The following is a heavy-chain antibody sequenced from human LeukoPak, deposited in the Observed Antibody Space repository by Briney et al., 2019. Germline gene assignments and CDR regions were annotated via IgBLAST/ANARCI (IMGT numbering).Heavy chain of an antibody. Sequence: PSETLSLTCAVYGGSFSGYFWSWIRQPPGKGLEWIGEINHSGSTNYNPSLKSRVTISVDTSKNQFSLKLSSVTAADTAVYYCARGSFRITIFRRGYNNWFDPWGQGTLVTVSS. CDR2: INHSGST. CDR3: ARGSFRITIFRRGYNNWFDP. D-gene: IGHD3-9*01. J-gene: IGHJ5*02. V-gene: IGHV4-34*01. CDR1: GGSFSGYF.